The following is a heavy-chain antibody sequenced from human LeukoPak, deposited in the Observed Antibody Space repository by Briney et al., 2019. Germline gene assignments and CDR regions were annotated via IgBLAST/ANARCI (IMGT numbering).Heavy chain of an antibody. J-gene: IGHJ4*02. V-gene: IGHV4-34*01. Sequence: GSLRLSCAASGFTFSTYNMNWIRQPPGKGLEWIGEINHSGSTNYNPSLKSRVTISVDTSKNQFSLKLSSVTAADTAVYYCARGPSNLYYYDSSGYETFDYWGQGTLVTVSS. CDR2: INHSGST. CDR3: ARGPSNLYYYDSSGYETFDY. D-gene: IGHD3-22*01. CDR1: GFTFSTYN.